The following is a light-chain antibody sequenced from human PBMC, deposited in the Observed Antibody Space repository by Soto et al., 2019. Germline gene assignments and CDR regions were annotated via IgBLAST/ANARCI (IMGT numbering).Light chain of an antibody. CDR2: EVS. J-gene: IGLJ1*01. CDR1: SSDVGGYDY. V-gene: IGLV2-14*01. Sequence: QSALTQPASVSGSPGQSITISCTGTSSDVGGYDYVSWYQLHPGKAPKLIIYEVSNRPSGVSNRFSASKSGNAASLTISGLQAEDEADYYCSSFTSGSTLYVFGPGTKVTVL. CDR3: SSFTSGSTLYV.